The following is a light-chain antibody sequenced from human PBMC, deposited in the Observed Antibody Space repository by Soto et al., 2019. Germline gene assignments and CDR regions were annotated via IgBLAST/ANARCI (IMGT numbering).Light chain of an antibody. Sequence: QSALTQPASVSGSPGQSITISCTGTSSDLSGYNYVSWYQQHPGKAPKLMIYDVSHRPSGVSNRLSGSKSGNTASLTISGLQAEDEADYYCSSYTGSTTLVFGGGTKLTVL. J-gene: IGLJ2*01. V-gene: IGLV2-14*01. CDR2: DVS. CDR1: SSDLSGYNY. CDR3: SSYTGSTTLV.